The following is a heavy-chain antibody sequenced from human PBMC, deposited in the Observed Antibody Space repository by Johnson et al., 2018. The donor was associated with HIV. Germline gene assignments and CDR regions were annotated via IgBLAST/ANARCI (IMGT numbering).Heavy chain of an antibody. V-gene: IGHV3-30-3*01. CDR2: ISYDGSNK. Sequence: QVQLVESGGGVVQPGRSLRLSCAVSGFTFSSYAMHWVRQAPGKGLEWVAIISYDGSNKYYADSVKGRFTISRDNSKNTLYVQMNSLRAEDTAVYYCARHSTSSTMGAFDIWGQGTMVTVSS. J-gene: IGHJ3*02. CDR3: ARHSTSSTMGAFDI. D-gene: IGHD6-6*01. CDR1: GFTFSSYA.